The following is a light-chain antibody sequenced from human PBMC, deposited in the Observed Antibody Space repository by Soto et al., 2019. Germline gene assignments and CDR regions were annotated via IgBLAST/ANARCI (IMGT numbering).Light chain of an antibody. CDR3: AAWDDGLNGFWV. CDR2: SNN. J-gene: IGLJ1*01. V-gene: IGLV1-44*01. CDR1: NSNIGSNT. Sequence: LTQPPSSSRTPGQRVGISCSVSNSNIGSNTVNWYQQLPGTAPKVLIYSNNQRPSGVPDRFSGSKSGTSASLAISGLQSEDEADYYCAAWDDGLNGFWVFGTGTKVTVL.